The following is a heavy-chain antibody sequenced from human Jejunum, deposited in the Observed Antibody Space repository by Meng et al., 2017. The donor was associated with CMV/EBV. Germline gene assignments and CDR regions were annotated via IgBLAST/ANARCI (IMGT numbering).Heavy chain of an antibody. D-gene: IGHD3-22*01. V-gene: IGHV4-4*07. CDR2: ISSSGNT. CDR3: ARGESRGYYYFDY. J-gene: IGHJ4*02. Sequence: VHLRESGPGRVGPSETLSLTCSVSGDSINNHFWRWIRQPAGKKLEWIGRISSSGNTNYTPSFKSRVIMSLDTSNNQFFLKLTSVTAADTALYYCARGESRGYYYFDYWGQGILVTVSS. CDR1: GDSINNHF.